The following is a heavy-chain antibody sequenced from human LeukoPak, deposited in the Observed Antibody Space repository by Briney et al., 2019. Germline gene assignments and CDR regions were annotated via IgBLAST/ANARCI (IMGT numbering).Heavy chain of an antibody. Sequence: ASVKVSCKVSGYTLTELSMHWVRQAPGKGLEWMGGFDPEDGETIYAQKFQGRGTMTIDTSTSTAYMELRSLTSDDTAVYYCVRDGQLVAALGGASYFWLDPWGQGTLVTVSS. V-gene: IGHV1-24*01. CDR1: GYTLTELS. D-gene: IGHD6-25*01. CDR2: FDPEDGET. CDR3: VRDGQLVAALGGASYFWLDP. J-gene: IGHJ5*02.